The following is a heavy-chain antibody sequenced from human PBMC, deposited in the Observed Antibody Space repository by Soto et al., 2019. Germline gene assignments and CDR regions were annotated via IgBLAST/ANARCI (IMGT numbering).Heavy chain of an antibody. CDR2: IWYDGSNK. D-gene: IGHD3-3*01. Sequence: GSLRLSCAASGFTFSSYGMHWVRQAPGKGLEWVAVIWYDGSNKYYADSVKGRFTISRDNSKNTLYLQMNSLRAEDTAVYYCARDVSEWLPPALGMDVWGQGTTVTVSS. CDR3: ARDVSEWLPPALGMDV. V-gene: IGHV3-33*01. J-gene: IGHJ6*02. CDR1: GFTFSSYG.